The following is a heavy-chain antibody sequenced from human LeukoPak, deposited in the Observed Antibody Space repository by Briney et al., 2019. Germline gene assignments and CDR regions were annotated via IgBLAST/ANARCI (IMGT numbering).Heavy chain of an antibody. V-gene: IGHV4-34*01. CDR1: GGSFSGYY. D-gene: IGHD1-26*01. J-gene: IGHJ6*02. CDR3: ARALVVGATTSPPSYYYGMDV. Sequence: PSETLSLTCAVYGGSFSGYYWSWIRQPPGKGLEWIGEINHSGSTNYNPSLKSRVTISVDTSKNQFSLKLSSVTAADTAVYYCARALVVGATTSPPSYYYGMDVWGQGTTVTVSS. CDR2: INHSGST.